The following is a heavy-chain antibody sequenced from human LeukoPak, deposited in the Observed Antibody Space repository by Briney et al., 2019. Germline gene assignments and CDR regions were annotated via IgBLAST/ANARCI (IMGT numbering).Heavy chain of an antibody. CDR2: IYYSGST. Sequence: PSQTLSLTCTVSGGSISSGGYYWSWIRQHPGTGLEWIGYIYYSGSTYYNPSLKSRVTISVDTSKNQFSLKLSSVTAADTAVYYCAREGSAAAGTSFDYWGQGTLVTVSS. CDR3: AREGSAAAGTSFDY. D-gene: IGHD6-13*01. J-gene: IGHJ4*02. CDR1: GGSISSGGYY. V-gene: IGHV4-31*03.